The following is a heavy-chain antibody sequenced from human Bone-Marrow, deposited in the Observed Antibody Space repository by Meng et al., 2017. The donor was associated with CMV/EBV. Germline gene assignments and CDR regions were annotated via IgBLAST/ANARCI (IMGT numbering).Heavy chain of an antibody. D-gene: IGHD3-22*01. CDR1: GFTFGNYA. Sequence: SLKISCAASGFTFGNYAMRWVRQAPGKGLEWVSGISWNSGGVGYADSVKGRFTISRDNAKNSLYLQMNSLRAEDTALYYCAKDGADSYWYFDLWGRGTLVTASS. CDR2: ISWNSGGV. CDR3: AKDGADSYWYFDL. V-gene: IGHV3-9*01. J-gene: IGHJ2*01.